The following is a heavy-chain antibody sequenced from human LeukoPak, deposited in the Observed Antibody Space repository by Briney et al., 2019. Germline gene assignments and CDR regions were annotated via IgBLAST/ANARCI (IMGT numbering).Heavy chain of an antibody. D-gene: IGHD6-19*01. CDR2: INSDGSGT. J-gene: IGHJ5*01. CDR3: ARTEGAVAYDS. CDR1: GFTFSSYA. Sequence: GGSLRLSCAASGFTFSSYAMSWVRQTPGKGLVWVSRINSDGSGTIYADSVRGRFTIYRDNAKNTLYLQVNSLRAEDSPVYYCARTEGAVAYDSWGQGSLVTVSS. V-gene: IGHV3-74*01.